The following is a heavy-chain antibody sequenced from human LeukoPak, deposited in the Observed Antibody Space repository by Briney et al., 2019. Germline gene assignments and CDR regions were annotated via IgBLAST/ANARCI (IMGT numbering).Heavy chain of an antibody. Sequence: SETLSLTCTVSGGSISGYYWSWIRQPPGKGLEWIGNIYHSGSTNYNPSLKSRVTISVDTSKNQFSLKLSSVTAADTAVYFCATVVVVAATNYYYYATDVWGQGTTVTVSS. D-gene: IGHD2-15*01. CDR2: IYHSGST. J-gene: IGHJ6*02. CDR1: GGSISGYY. V-gene: IGHV4-59*08. CDR3: ATVVVVAATNYYYYATDV.